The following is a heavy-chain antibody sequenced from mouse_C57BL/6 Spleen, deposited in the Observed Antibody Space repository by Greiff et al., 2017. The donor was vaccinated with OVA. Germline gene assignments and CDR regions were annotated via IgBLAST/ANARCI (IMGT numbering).Heavy chain of an antibody. V-gene: IGHV1-81*01. CDR1: GYTFTSYG. D-gene: IGHD3-2*02. CDR2: IYPRSGNT. CDR3: ASEGGSSGPFAY. Sequence: QVHVKQSGAELARPGTSVKLSCKASGYTFTSYGISWVKQRTGQGLEWIGEIYPRSGNTYYNEKFKGKATLTADKSSSTAYMELRSLTSEDSAVYFCASEGGSSGPFAYWGQGTLVTVSA. J-gene: IGHJ3*01.